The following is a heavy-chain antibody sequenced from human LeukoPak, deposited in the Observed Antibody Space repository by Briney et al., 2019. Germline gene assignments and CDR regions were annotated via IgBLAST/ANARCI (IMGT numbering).Heavy chain of an antibody. D-gene: IGHD3-16*02. CDR2: IKHDGSEK. J-gene: IGHJ1*01. Sequence: GGSLRLSCVASGLSISGQWMNWVRQASGQGLEWVANIKHDGSEKHYVDSVKGRFTISRDDGRNSVSLQMNSVGAEDTAVYYCGYTNNFYHWGQGTLVVVSS. CDR1: GLSISGQW. V-gene: IGHV3-7*01. CDR3: GYTNNFYH.